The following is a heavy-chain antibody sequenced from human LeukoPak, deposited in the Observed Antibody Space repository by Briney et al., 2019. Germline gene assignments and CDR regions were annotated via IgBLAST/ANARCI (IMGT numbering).Heavy chain of an antibody. CDR3: SRNGLVDFDY. CDR1: GFAFDAFA. J-gene: IGHJ4*02. Sequence: QSGGSLRLSCTTSGFAFDAFAMRWVRQPAGKGREGVGFIRRRAYGGAAEYAASVKGRFIISRDDSKGIAYLQMNSLKTEDTAVYYCSRNGLVDFDYWGQGSRVIVSP. V-gene: IGHV3-49*04. CDR2: IRRRAYGGAA.